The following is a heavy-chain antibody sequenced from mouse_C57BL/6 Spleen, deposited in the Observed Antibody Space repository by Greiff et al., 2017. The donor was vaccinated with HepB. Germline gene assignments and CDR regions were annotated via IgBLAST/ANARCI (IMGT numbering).Heavy chain of an antibody. CDR3: ARGGIYGNYRNFDY. CDR2: IDPSDSYT. J-gene: IGHJ2*01. CDR1: GYTFTSYW. V-gene: IGHV1-50*01. Sequence: QVQLQQPGAELVKPGASVKLSCKASGYTFTSYWMQWVKQRPGQGLEWIGEIDPSDSYTNYNQKFKGKATLTVDTSSSTAYMQLSSLTSEDSAVYYCARGGIYGNYRNFDYWGQGTTLTVSS. D-gene: IGHD2-1*01.